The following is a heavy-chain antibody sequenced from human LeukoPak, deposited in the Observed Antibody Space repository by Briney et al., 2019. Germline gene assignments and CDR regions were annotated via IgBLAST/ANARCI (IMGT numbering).Heavy chain of an antibody. V-gene: IGHV4-34*01. Sequence: SETLSLTCAVYGGSFSGYYWSWIRQPPGKGLEWIGEINHSGSTNYNPSLKSRVTISVDTSKNQFSLKLSSVTTADTAVYYCARDRGIVGAKGWFDPWGQGTLVTVSS. D-gene: IGHD1-26*01. CDR3: ARDRGIVGAKGWFDP. CDR2: INHSGST. CDR1: GGSFSGYY. J-gene: IGHJ5*02.